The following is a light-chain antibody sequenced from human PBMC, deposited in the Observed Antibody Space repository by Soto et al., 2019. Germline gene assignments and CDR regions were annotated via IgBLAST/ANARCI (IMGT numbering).Light chain of an antibody. CDR2: GAS. V-gene: IGKV3-20*01. CDR3: QQYGSSPPET. Sequence: EIVLTQSPGTLSLSPGEGATLSCRASQSVSSKYLAWYQQKPGQAPRVLIYGASSRATGIPDRFSGSGSGTDFTLTISRLEPEDFAVYYCQQYGSSPPETFGQGTKVDIK. CDR1: QSVSSKY. J-gene: IGKJ1*01.